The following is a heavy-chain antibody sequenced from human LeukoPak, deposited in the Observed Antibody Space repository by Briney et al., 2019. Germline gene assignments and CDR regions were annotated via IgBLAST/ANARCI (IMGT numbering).Heavy chain of an antibody. D-gene: IGHD2-2*02. CDR2: IYTSGST. CDR1: GGSISSYY. Sequence: SETLSLTCTVSGGSISSYYWSWIRQPPGKGPEWIGYIYTSGSTNYNPSLKSRVTISVDTSKNQFSLKLSSVTAADTAVYYCARSTELGYCSSTGCYTLYYFDYWGQGTLVTVSS. V-gene: IGHV4-4*09. J-gene: IGHJ4*02. CDR3: ARSTELGYCSSTGCYTLYYFDY.